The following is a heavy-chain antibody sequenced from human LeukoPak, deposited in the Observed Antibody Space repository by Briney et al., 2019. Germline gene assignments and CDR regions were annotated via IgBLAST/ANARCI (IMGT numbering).Heavy chain of an antibody. J-gene: IGHJ4*02. CDR3: ARDPDYYDSSGLNDY. D-gene: IGHD3-22*01. V-gene: IGHV1-69*02. Sequence: ASVKVSCKASGGTFSSYTISWVRQAPGQGLEWMGRIIPILGIANCAQKFQGRVTITADKSTSTAYMELSSLRSEDTAVYYCARDPDYYDSSGLNDYWGQGTLVTVSS. CDR1: GGTFSSYT. CDR2: IIPILGIA.